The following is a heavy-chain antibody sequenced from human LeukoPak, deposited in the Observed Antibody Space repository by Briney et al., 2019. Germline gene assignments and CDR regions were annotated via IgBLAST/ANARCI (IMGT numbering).Heavy chain of an antibody. Sequence: GESLKISCKGSEYNFADYWVAWVRQKPDKGLEWMGIIYPGDSDTRYSPSFQGQVTISADKSISTAYLQWSSLKASDTAMYYCARLANGVYGSWGQGTLVTVSS. CDR3: ARLANGVYGS. CDR2: IYPGDSDT. D-gene: IGHD2-8*01. V-gene: IGHV5-51*01. CDR1: EYNFADYW. J-gene: IGHJ4*02.